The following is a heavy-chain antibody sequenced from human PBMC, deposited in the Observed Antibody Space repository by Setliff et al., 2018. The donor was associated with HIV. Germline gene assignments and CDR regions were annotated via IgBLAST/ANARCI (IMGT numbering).Heavy chain of an antibody. J-gene: IGHJ3*02. V-gene: IGHV3-30*01. Sequence: SLRLSCAASGFTFSDHWMHWVRQAPGKGLEWVAVISYDGSNKYYADSVEGRFTISRDNSKNTLYLQMNSLRAEDTAVYYCARDFYDILTGSCDAFDIWGQGAMVTVSS. CDR2: ISYDGSNK. CDR3: ARDFYDILTGSCDAFDI. CDR1: GFTFSDHW. D-gene: IGHD3-9*01.